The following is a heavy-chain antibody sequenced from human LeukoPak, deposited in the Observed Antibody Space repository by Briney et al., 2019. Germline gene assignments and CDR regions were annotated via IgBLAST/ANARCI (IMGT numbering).Heavy chain of an antibody. J-gene: IGHJ4*02. V-gene: IGHV3-30*04. D-gene: IGHD4-17*01. CDR2: ISYDGSNK. CDR3: ARDYSSAVTTGYFDY. CDR1: GFTFSSYA. Sequence: PGGSLRLSCAASGFTFSSYAMHWVRQAPGKGLEWVAVISYDGSNKYYADSVKGRFTISRDNSKNTLYLQMNSLRAEDTAVYYCARDYSSAVTTGYFDYWGQGTLVTVSS.